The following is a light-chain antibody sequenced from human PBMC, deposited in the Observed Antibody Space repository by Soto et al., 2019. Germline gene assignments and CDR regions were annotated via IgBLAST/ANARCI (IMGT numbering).Light chain of an antibody. CDR1: QSVSSSY. CDR3: QKYGISPLFT. CDR2: GAA. J-gene: IGKJ3*01. Sequence: EIVLTQSPGTLSLSPGARATLSCRASQSVSSSYLAWYQQKPGQAPRLLIYGAASRATGMPDRFSGSGSGTAFTLTISRMEPEDFAVYYCQKYGISPLFTFGPGTKVDIK. V-gene: IGKV3-20*01.